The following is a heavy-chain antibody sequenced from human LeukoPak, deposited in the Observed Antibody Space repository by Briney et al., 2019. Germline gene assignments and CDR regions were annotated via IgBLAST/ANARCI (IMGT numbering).Heavy chain of an antibody. J-gene: IGHJ4*02. Sequence: GGSLRLSCAASGFTFRNYSMNWVRQAPGKGLEWVSSIGSNSGFIYYTDSIKGRFSISRDNAKNSLYLQMNSLRAEDTAVYYCARAYSRYITGYTDYWGQGTLVTVSS. D-gene: IGHD6-13*01. V-gene: IGHV3-21*01. CDR3: ARAYSRYITGYTDY. CDR1: GFTFRNYS. CDR2: IGSNSGFI.